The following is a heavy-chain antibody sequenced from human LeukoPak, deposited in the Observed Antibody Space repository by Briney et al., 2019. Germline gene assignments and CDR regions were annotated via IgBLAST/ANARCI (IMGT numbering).Heavy chain of an antibody. CDR3: ARDVRVVNYMDV. J-gene: IGHJ6*03. D-gene: IGHD3-3*01. Sequence: ASVKVSCKASGYTFTSYGITWVRQAPGQGPEWVGWISAYNGNTNYAQKLQGRVTMTTDTPTSTAYMELRSLRSDDTAVYYCARDVRVVNYMDVWGKGTTVTVSS. CDR1: GYTFTSYG. CDR2: ISAYNGNT. V-gene: IGHV1-18*01.